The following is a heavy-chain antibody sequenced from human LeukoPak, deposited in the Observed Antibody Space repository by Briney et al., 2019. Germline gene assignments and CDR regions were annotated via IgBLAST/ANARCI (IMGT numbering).Heavy chain of an antibody. CDR3: ARRIVVVPAVGKFDY. D-gene: IGHD2-2*01. V-gene: IGHV4-34*01. J-gene: IGHJ4*02. Sequence: PSETLSLTCAVYGGSFSSYYWSWIRLPPGKGLEWIGEINHSGSTNYNPSLKSRVTISVDTSKNQFSLKLSSVTAADTAVYYCARRIVVVPAVGKFDYWGQGTLVTVSS. CDR2: INHSGST. CDR1: GGSFSSYY.